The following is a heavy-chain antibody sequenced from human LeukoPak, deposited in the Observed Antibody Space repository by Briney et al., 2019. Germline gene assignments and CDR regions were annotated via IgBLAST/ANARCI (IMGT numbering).Heavy chain of an antibody. D-gene: IGHD2-2*01. J-gene: IGHJ4*02. Sequence: SVKVSCKASGGTFSSYAISWVRQAPGQGLEWMGGIIPIFGTANYAQKFQGRVTITADESTSTAYMELSSLRSEDTAVYYCATYCSSTSCPTPPDAFDIWGQGTLVTVSS. CDR1: GGTFSSYA. CDR3: ATYCSSTSCPTPPDAFDI. V-gene: IGHV1-69*01. CDR2: IIPIFGTA.